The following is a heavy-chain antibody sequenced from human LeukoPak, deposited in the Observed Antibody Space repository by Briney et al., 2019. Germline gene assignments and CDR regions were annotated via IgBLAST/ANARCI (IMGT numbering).Heavy chain of an antibody. J-gene: IGHJ4*02. V-gene: IGHV3-74*01. CDR1: GFTFSNYW. CDR2: INSDGSST. CDR3: ARDGYCSSTSCYYFDY. Sequence: PGGSLRLSCAASGFTFSNYWIHWVRPAPGEGLVWVSRINSDGSSTSYADSVKGRFNISRDNAKNTLYLQMNSLRAEDTAVYYCARDGYCSSTSCYYFDYWGQGTLVTVSS. D-gene: IGHD2-2*01.